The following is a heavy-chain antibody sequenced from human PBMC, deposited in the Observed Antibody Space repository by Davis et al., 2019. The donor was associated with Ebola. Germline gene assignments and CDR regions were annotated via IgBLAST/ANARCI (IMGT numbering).Heavy chain of an antibody. V-gene: IGHV1-18*04. Sequence: ASVKVSCKASGYTFTNYGITWVRQAPGQGLEWMGWINPHNGNTNYAQNVQGRVIMTSDTATTTAYMEVGSLRSDDTAVYYCARAQFPTTSDHWGQGTLITVSS. CDR1: GYTFTNYG. CDR2: INPHNGNT. J-gene: IGHJ4*02. D-gene: IGHD1-1*01. CDR3: ARAQFPTTSDH.